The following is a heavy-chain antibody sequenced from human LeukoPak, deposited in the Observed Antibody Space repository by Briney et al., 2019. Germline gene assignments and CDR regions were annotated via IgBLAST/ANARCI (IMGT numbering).Heavy chain of an antibody. Sequence: GGSLRLSCAAPGFTVSSNFMSWVRQAPGKGLEWVSVIYSGGNTYYADSVKGRFTISRDNSKNTLYLQMNSLRADDTAVYYRARERGRGQVSPYFDYWGQGTLVTVSS. V-gene: IGHV3-53*01. CDR1: GFTVSSNF. J-gene: IGHJ4*02. D-gene: IGHD6-6*01. CDR3: ARERGRGQVSPYFDY. CDR2: IYSGGNT.